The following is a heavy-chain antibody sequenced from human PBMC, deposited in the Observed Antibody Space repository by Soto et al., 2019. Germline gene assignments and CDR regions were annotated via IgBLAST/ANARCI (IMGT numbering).Heavy chain of an antibody. CDR1: GGSFSGYF. Sequence: SETLSLTCVVYGGSFSGYFWSWIRQPPGKGLEWIGEINHSGSTNYNPSLESRLTVSVDTSKNQFSLKLTSVTAADTAVYYCARGRGHCTNGVCYMGPPFDGWGQGTLVT. D-gene: IGHD2-8*01. CDR3: ARGRGHCTNGVCYMGPPFDG. CDR2: INHSGST. J-gene: IGHJ4*02. V-gene: IGHV4-34*01.